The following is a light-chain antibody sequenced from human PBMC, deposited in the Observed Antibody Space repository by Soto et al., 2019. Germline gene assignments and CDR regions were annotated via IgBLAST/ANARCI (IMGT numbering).Light chain of an antibody. CDR3: QQSYDWYT. J-gene: IGKJ2*01. CDR2: GAS. CDR1: QSVNTH. V-gene: IGKV3-15*01. Sequence: EIVLTQSPAPLSVSPGEIATLSCRASQSVNTHLHCYQQKPGQAPRLLIYGASTRSTGIPAGFSGSGSGTDFTLTINSLKSADFAVYFCQQSYDWYTFGQGTELAIK.